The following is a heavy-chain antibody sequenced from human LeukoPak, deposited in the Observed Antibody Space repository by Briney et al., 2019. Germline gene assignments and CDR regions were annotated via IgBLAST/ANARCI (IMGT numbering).Heavy chain of an antibody. CDR1: GFTFSSYS. Sequence: PGGSLRLSCAASGFTFSSYSMNWVRQAPGKGLEWVSSISSSSSYIYYADSVKGRFTISRDNAKNSLYLQMNSLRAEDTAVYYCAAARLTPGYGDSDAFDIWGQGTMVTVSS. V-gene: IGHV3-21*04. CDR3: AAARLTPGYGDSDAFDI. J-gene: IGHJ3*02. D-gene: IGHD4-17*01. CDR2: ISSSSSYI.